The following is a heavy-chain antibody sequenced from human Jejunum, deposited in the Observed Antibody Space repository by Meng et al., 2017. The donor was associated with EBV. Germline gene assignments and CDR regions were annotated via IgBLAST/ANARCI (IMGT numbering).Heavy chain of an antibody. J-gene: IGHJ5*02. V-gene: IGHV4-34*01. CDR2: INHSGRT. CDR3: AGGKYVAWEVLYA. D-gene: IGHD1-26*01. CDR1: GGSFGNFY. Sequence: QVQLQQWGAGLLKPPEXLSLTCGVYGGSFGNFYWSWIRQPPGKGLEWIGEINHSGRTNYDPSLKSRVSISLDTSKNQFSLKLNSVTAADTAVYYCAGGKYVAWEVLYAWGQGTMVTVSS.